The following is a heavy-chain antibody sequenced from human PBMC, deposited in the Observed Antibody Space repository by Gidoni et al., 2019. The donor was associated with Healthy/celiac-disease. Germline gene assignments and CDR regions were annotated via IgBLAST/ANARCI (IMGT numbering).Heavy chain of an antibody. J-gene: IGHJ5*02. Sequence: VQLLQSGAEVKKPGSSVKVSCNASGGNFIISAFSWVRQAPGQVLEWMGGIIPIFGTANYAQKFQGRVTITADKSSSTAYMELSSLRSEDTGVYYWARNGEMATITGVSGWFDPWGQGTLVTVSS. V-gene: IGHV1-69*06. D-gene: IGHD5-12*01. CDR1: GGNFIISA. CDR2: IIPIFGTA. CDR3: ARNGEMATITGVSGWFDP.